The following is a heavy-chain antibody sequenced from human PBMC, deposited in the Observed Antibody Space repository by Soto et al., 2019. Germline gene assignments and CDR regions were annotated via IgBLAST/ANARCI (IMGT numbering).Heavy chain of an antibody. J-gene: IGHJ4*02. D-gene: IGHD3-3*01. Sequence: GGSLRLSCAASGFTFSNAWMSWVRQAPGKGLEWVGRIKSKTDGGTTDYAAPVKGRFTISRDDSKNMLYLQMNSLKTEDTAAYYCTTVAYYDFWSGSLTVIDYWGQGTLVTVSS. V-gene: IGHV3-15*01. CDR3: TTVAYYDFWSGSLTVIDY. CDR1: GFTFSNAW. CDR2: IKSKTDGGTT.